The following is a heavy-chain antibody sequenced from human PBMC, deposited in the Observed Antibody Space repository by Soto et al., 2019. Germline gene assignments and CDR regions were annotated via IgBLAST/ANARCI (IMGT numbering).Heavy chain of an antibody. J-gene: IGHJ6*02. CDR1: GFTFSSYS. D-gene: IGHD2-15*01. CDR3: ARDLHCSGGSCFYYYYYGMDV. Sequence: VGSLRLSCAASGFTFSSYSMNWVRQAPGKGLEWVSYISSSSSTIYYADSVKGRFTISRDNAKNSLYLQMNSLRDEDTAVYYCARDLHCSGGSCFYYYYYGMDVWGQGTTVTVSS. V-gene: IGHV3-48*02. CDR2: ISSSSSTI.